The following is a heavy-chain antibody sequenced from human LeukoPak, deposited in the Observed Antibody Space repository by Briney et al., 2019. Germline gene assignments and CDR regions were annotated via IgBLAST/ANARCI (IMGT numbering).Heavy chain of an antibody. Sequence: ASVKVSCKTSGYTFTGYYLHWERQAPRQGPEWMGWINANSGDTYYVQKFKGRITMTRDTSINTAYMELNRLISDDTAVYYCARVVDVGVPGFQHWGRGTLVTVSS. J-gene: IGHJ1*01. CDR2: INANSGDT. CDR1: GYTFTGYY. CDR3: ARVVDVGVPGFQH. V-gene: IGHV1-2*02. D-gene: IGHD1-26*01.